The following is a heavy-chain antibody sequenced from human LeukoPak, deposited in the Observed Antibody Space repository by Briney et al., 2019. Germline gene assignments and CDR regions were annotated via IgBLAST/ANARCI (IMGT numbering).Heavy chain of an antibody. CDR1: GGSINISNYY. Sequence: SETLSLTCTVSGGSINISNYYWGWIRQPPGKGLEYIGYIYYTGNTNYNPSLKSRVTISVDTSKNQFSLKLTSVTAADTAVYYCARLGRLKSIGANNYYHGMDVWGQGTTVTVSS. J-gene: IGHJ6*02. CDR3: ARLGRLKSIGANNYYHGMDV. D-gene: IGHD1-26*01. CDR2: IYYTGNT. V-gene: IGHV4-61*05.